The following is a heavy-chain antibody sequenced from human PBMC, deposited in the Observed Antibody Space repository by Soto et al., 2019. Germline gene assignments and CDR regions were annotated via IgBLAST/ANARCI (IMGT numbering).Heavy chain of an antibody. J-gene: IGHJ6*02. V-gene: IGHV4-59*01. CDR2: IYYSGST. Sequence: SETLSLTCTVSGGSISSYYWSWIRQPPGKGLEWIGYIYYSGSTNYNPSLKSRVTISVDTSKNQFSLKLSSVTAADTAVYYCARSQQLAEADYYYYYGMDVWGQGTTVTVSS. D-gene: IGHD6-6*01. CDR3: ARSQQLAEADYYYYYGMDV. CDR1: GGSISSYY.